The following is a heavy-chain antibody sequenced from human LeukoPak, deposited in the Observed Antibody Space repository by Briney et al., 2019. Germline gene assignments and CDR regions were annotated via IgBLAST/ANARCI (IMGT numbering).Heavy chain of an antibody. J-gene: IGHJ1*01. CDR1: GYTFTSYY. Sequence: VSVKVSCKASGYTFTSYYMHWVRQAPGQGLEWMGIINPTGGTTIYAQMFQGRLTMTRDMSTSTVYMELSSLRSEDTAVYYCARVGPSNYYDSSEYFQHWGQGTLVTVSS. CDR3: ARVGPSNYYDSSEYFQH. D-gene: IGHD3-22*01. CDR2: INPTGGTT. V-gene: IGHV1-46*01.